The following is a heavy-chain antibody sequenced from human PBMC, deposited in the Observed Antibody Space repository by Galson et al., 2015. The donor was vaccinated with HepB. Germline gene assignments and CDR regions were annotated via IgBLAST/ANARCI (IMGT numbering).Heavy chain of an antibody. V-gene: IGHV3-30*18. CDR2: ISYDGSNK. CDR3: AKDQLASRPAAILYFDL. Sequence: SLRLSCAASGFTFSSYGMHWVRQAPGKGLEWVAVISYDGSNKYYADSVKGRFTISRDNSKNTLYLQMNGLRAEDTAVYYCAKDQLASRPAAILYFDLWGRGTLVTVSS. CDR1: GFTFSSYG. J-gene: IGHJ2*01. D-gene: IGHD2-2*01.